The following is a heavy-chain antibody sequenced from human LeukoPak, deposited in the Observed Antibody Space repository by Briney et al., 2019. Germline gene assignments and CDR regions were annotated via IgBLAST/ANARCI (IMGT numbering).Heavy chain of an antibody. Sequence: PGGSLRLSCAASGFTFSSYGMHWVRQAPGKGLEWVAVIWYDGSNEYYADSVKGRFTISRDNSKNTLYLQMDSMRVEDTAVYYCARRQGAVAGTSAFDMWGQGTMVTVSS. D-gene: IGHD6-19*01. CDR1: GFTFSSYG. J-gene: IGHJ3*02. CDR2: IWYDGSNE. CDR3: ARRQGAVAGTSAFDM. V-gene: IGHV3-33*01.